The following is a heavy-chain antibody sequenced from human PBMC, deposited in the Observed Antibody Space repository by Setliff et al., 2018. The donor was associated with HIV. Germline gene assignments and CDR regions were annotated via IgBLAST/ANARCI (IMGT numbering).Heavy chain of an antibody. D-gene: IGHD3-22*01. CDR2: IYYSGST. CDR1: GGSISSHY. J-gene: IGHJ1*01. V-gene: IGHV4-59*11. Sequence: PSETLSLTCTVSGGSISSHYWSWIRQPPGKGLEWIGSIYYSGSTNYNPSLKSRVTMSVDTSKNQFSLKLSSVTAAETAVYYCARTYDYDSLHFHHWGQGTLVTVSS. CDR3: ARTYDYDSLHFHH.